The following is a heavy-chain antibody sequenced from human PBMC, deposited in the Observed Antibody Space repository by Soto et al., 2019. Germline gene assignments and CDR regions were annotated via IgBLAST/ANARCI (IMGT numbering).Heavy chain of an antibody. D-gene: IGHD4-4*01. V-gene: IGHV3-73*01. Sequence: EVQLVESGGGLVQPGGSLTISCVASGFTFSVSAMHWVRQASGKGLEWVGRMKSKGNNYATAYAASVQGRFTISRDDSENTTHLHISSVQTEGTDFYSCARLRIIWANHMNTVICNDGFDIWGQGGLVTVSS. CDR3: ARLRIIWANHMNTVICNDGFDI. CDR1: GFTFSVSA. CDR2: MKSKGNNYAT. J-gene: IGHJ3*02.